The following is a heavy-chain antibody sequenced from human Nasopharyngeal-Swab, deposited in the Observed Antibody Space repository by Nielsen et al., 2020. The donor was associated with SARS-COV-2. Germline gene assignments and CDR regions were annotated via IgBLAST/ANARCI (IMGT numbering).Heavy chain of an antibody. CDR2: IFPGDSDT. D-gene: IGHD1-1*01. CDR3: ARRGAIGTTSWGAFDI. J-gene: IGHJ3*02. CDR1: GYRFTNYW. Sequence: GESLKISCKGSGYRFTNYWIGWVRQMPGKGLEWMGIIFPGDSDTRYRPSFQGQVTISVDRSINTAYLQWSSLKASDAAMYYCARRGAIGTTSWGAFDIWGQGTMVTVSS. V-gene: IGHV5-51*01.